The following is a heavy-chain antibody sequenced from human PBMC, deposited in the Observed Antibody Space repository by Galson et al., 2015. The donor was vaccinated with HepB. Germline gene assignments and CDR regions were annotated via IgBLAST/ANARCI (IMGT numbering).Heavy chain of an antibody. CDR1: GFTFSQYG. J-gene: IGHJ3*02. V-gene: IGHV3-33*01. CDR2: IWYDGNNK. D-gene: IGHD3-22*01. Sequence: SLRLSCAASGFTFSQYGIHWVRQAPGKGLEWVALIWYDGNNKYYADSVKGRFTISRDNSKNTLYLEMNSLRAEDTAVYYCARKEPTYYYDSSGSNDALDIWGQGTMVTVSS. CDR3: ARKEPTYYYDSSGSNDALDI.